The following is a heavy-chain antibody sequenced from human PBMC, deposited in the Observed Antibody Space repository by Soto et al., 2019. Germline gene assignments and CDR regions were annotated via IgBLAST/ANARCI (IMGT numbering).Heavy chain of an antibody. V-gene: IGHV3-23*01. CDR2: FSGGSDST. CDR1: GFTFSSCA. J-gene: IGHJ4*02. D-gene: IGHD6-13*01. CDR3: AKSPYSNSWSKFEY. Sequence: GGSLRLSCAASGFTFSSCAMSWVRQAPGKGLEWVSTFSGGSDSTYYANSVKGRFTISRDNSKNTMYLQMNNLRAEDTAIYYCAKSPYSNSWSKFEYWGQGTLVTVSP.